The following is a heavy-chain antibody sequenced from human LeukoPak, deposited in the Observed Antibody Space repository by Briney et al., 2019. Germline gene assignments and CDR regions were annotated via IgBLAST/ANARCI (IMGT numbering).Heavy chain of an antibody. CDR2: ISYDGSNK. J-gene: IGHJ4*02. Sequence: GGSLRLSCAASGFTFSSYGMHWVRQAQGKGLEWVAVISYDGSNKYCADSVKGRFTISRDNSKNTLYLQMNSLRAEDTAVYYCAKVKRWLAHYFDYWGQGTLVTVSS. D-gene: IGHD6-19*01. V-gene: IGHV3-30*18. CDR3: AKVKRWLAHYFDY. CDR1: GFTFSSYG.